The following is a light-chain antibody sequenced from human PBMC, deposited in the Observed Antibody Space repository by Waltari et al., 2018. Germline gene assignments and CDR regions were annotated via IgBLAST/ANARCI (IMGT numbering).Light chain of an antibody. J-gene: IGLJ3*02. CDR1: SPNIGSNT. V-gene: IGLV1-44*01. CDR3: AAWDDSLNGWV. CDR2: SNN. Sequence: QSVLTQPPSASGTPGQRVPISCSGSSPNIGSNTVNWYQQLPGTAPKLLIYSNNQRPSGVPARFSGSKSGTSASLAISGLQSEDEADYYCAAWDDSLNGWVFGGGTKLTVL.